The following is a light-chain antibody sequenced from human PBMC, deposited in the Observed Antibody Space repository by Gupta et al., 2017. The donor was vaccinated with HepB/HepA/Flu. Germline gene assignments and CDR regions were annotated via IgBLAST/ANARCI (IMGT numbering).Light chain of an antibody. Sequence: EIVMTQSPATLSVSPGARVTLSCRASQSVNRNLAWYQQKPGPAPRLLIFDASIRAAGFPSRFSGSGSGTDFTLTISSLQSEDVAVYYWQQYNNWPPWTFGQGTKVEIK. V-gene: IGKV3D-15*01. CDR2: DAS. J-gene: IGKJ1*01. CDR1: QSVNRN. CDR3: QQYNNWPPWT.